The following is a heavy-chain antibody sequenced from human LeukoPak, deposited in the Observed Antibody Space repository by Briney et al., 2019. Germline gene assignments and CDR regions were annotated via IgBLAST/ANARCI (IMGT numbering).Heavy chain of an antibody. D-gene: IGHD2-2*01. V-gene: IGHV4-34*01. CDR2: INHSGST. CDR3: ARVPRHCSSTSCYFWYFDL. CDR1: GGSISSYY. Sequence: SETLSLTCTVSGGSISSYYWSWIRQPPGKGLEWIGEINHSGSTNYNPSLKSRVTISVDTSKNQFSLKLSSVTAADTAVYYCARVPRHCSSTSCYFWYFDLWGRGTLVTVSS. J-gene: IGHJ2*01.